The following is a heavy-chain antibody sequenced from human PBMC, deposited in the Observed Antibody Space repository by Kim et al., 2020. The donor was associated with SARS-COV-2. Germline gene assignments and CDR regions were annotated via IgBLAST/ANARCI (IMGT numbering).Heavy chain of an antibody. CDR1: GFTFSSYA. Sequence: GGSLRLSCAASGFTFSSYAMHWVRQAPGKGLEWVAVISYDGSNKYYADSVKGRFTISRDNSKNTLYLQMNSLRAEDTAVYYCASLSRYGDSRGGDDYWGQGTLVTVSS. D-gene: IGHD4-17*01. CDR2: ISYDGSNK. J-gene: IGHJ4*02. V-gene: IGHV3-30*04. CDR3: ASLSRYGDSRGGDDY.